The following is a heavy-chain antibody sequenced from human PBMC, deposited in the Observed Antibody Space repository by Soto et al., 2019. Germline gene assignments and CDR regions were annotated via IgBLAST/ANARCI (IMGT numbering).Heavy chain of an antibody. V-gene: IGHV3-23*01. CDR3: AKGLYCSSTSCSYYYYYHMDV. Sequence: EVQLLESGGGLVQPGGSLRLSCAASGFTFSNYAMSWVRQAPGKGLEWVSGISGSGDSTYYADSVKGRFTISRDNSKNTLYLQMNSLRAEDTAVYYCAKGLYCSSTSCSYYYYYHMDVWGKGTTVTVS. D-gene: IGHD2-2*01. CDR2: ISGSGDST. J-gene: IGHJ6*03. CDR1: GFTFSNYA.